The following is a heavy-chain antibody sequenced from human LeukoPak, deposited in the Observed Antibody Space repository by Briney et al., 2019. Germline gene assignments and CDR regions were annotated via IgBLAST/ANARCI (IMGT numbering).Heavy chain of an antibody. V-gene: IGHV6-1*01. CDR1: GDSVSSNSVT. Sequence: SQTLSLTCAISGDSVSSNSVTWNWIRQSPSRGLEWLGRTYYRSTCYNDYAVSVRGRITVNPDTSKNQFSLHLNSVTPEDTAVYYXARXLXXYDCFDPWGQGILVTVSS. J-gene: IGHJ5*02. CDR2: TYYRSTCYN. CDR3: ARXLXXYDCFDP.